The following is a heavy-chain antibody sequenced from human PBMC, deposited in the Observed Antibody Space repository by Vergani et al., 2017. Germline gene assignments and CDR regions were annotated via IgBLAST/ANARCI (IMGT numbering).Heavy chain of an antibody. CDR3: ARVGSSWYREIDY. D-gene: IGHD6-13*01. CDR2: IYSGGST. V-gene: IGHV3-53*01. CDR1: GGSISSTNW. J-gene: IGHJ4*02. Sequence: VQLQESGPGLVKPPGTLSLTCAVSGGSISSTNWWSWVRQPPGKGLEWVSVIYSGGSTYYADSVKGRFTISRDNSKNTLYLQMNSLRAEDTAVYYCARVGSSWYREIDYWGQGTLVTVSS.